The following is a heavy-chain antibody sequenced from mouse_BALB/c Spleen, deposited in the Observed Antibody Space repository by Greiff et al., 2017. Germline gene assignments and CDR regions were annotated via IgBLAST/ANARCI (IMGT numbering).Heavy chain of an antibody. J-gene: IGHJ2*01. CDR1: GFAFSSYD. D-gene: IGHD1-2*01. Sequence: EVMLVESGGGLVKPGGSLKLSCAASGFAFSSYDMSWVRQTPEKRLEWVAYISSGGGSTYYPDTVKGRFTISRDNAKNTLYLQMSSLKSEDTAMYYFARHGYGYRFDYWGQGTTLTVSS. V-gene: IGHV5-12-1*01. CDR3: ARHGYGYRFDY. CDR2: ISSGGGST.